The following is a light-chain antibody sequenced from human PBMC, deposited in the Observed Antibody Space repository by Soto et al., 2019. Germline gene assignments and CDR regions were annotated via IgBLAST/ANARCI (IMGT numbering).Light chain of an antibody. CDR1: QSVSSN. Sequence: EIVMTQSPATLSVSPGERATLSCRASQSVSSNLAWYQQKPGQAPRLLIFGASTRATGTPARFSGSGSETEFTLTISSLQSEDFAVYYCQQYSDWPLTFGGGTKVGIK. J-gene: IGKJ4*01. CDR2: GAS. V-gene: IGKV3D-15*01. CDR3: QQYSDWPLT.